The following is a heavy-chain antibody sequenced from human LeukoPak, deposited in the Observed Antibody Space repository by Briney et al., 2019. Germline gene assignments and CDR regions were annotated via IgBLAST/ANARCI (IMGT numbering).Heavy chain of an antibody. CDR1: GYSFTSYW. V-gene: IGHV5-51*01. J-gene: IGHJ4*02. Sequence: GESLKISCKGSGYSFTSYWIGWVRQMPGKGLEWMGIIYPGDSDTRYSPSFQGQVTISADKSISTAYLQWSSLKASDTAMYYCARPQKDCSSISCYLDYWGQGTLVTVSS. CDR2: IYPGDSDT. D-gene: IGHD2-2*01. CDR3: ARPQKDCSSISCYLDY.